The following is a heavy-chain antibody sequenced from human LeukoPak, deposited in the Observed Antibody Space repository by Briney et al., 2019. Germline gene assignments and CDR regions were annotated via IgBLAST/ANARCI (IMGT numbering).Heavy chain of an antibody. J-gene: IGHJ6*03. CDR3: ARELGGYGSGSYAHYYYMDV. CDR1: GFTLSSYE. CDR2: ISSSGSTI. Sequence: GGSLRLSCAASGFTLSSYEMNWVRQAPGKWLEWVSYISSSGSTIYYADSVKGRFTISRDNAKNSLYLQMNSLRAEDTAVYYCARELGGYGSGSYAHYYYMDVWGKGTTVTISS. D-gene: IGHD3-10*01. V-gene: IGHV3-48*03.